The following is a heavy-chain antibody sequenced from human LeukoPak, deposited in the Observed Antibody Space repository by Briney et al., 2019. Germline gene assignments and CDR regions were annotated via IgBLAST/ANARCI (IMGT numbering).Heavy chain of an antibody. Sequence: SETLSLTCSVAGGSIRYSSYYWTWIRQPPGKGLEWIGNIHSSGSTDYNPSLKSRVTMSVDTSKNELSLRVNSVTAADTAVYYCGRDLEENGVTPWGLGTLVTVSS. CDR3: GRDLEENGVTP. V-gene: IGHV4-39*07. J-gene: IGHJ5*02. CDR1: GGSIRYSSYY. CDR2: IHSSGST. D-gene: IGHD4-17*01.